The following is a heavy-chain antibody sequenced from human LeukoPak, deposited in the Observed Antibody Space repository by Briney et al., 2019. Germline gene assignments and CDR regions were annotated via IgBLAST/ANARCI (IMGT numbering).Heavy chain of an antibody. J-gene: IGHJ4*02. V-gene: IGHV1-69*04. CDR2: IIPILGIA. CDR1: GGTFSSYA. CDR3: ARSHYYGSGSYYNHFDY. Sequence: ASVKVSCKASGGTFSSYAISWVRQAPGQGLEWMGRIIPILGIANYAQKFQGRVTITADKSTSTAYMELSSLRSEDTAVYYCARSHYYGSGSYYNHFDYWGQGTLVTVSS. D-gene: IGHD3-10*01.